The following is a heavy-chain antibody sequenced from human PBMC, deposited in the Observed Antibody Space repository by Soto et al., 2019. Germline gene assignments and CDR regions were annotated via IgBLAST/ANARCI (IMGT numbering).Heavy chain of an antibody. CDR2: IWYDGSNK. Sequence: QVQLVESGGGVVQPGRSLRLSCAASGLTFSSYGMHWVRQAPCKGLEWVAVIWYDGSNKYYADSVKGRFTISRDNSKNTLYLQMNSLRAEDTAVYYCARDTTRAMLRIYYGMDVWGQGTTVTVSS. V-gene: IGHV3-33*01. D-gene: IGHD3-10*01. CDR3: ARDTTRAMLRIYYGMDV. J-gene: IGHJ6*02. CDR1: GLTFSSYG.